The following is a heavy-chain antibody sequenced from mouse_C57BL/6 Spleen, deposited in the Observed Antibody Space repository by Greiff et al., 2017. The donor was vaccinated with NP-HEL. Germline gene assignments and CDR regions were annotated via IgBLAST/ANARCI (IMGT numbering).Heavy chain of an antibody. J-gene: IGHJ3*01. Sequence: QVQLQQSGAELVRPGSSVKLSCKASGYTFTSYWMHWVKQRPIQGLEWIGNIDPSDSETHYNQKFKDKATLTVDKSSSTAYMQLSSLTSEDAAVYYCARGYWDGYYMAWFAYWGQGTLVTVSA. D-gene: IGHD2-3*01. CDR1: GYTFTSYW. CDR2: IDPSDSET. CDR3: ARGYWDGYYMAWFAY. V-gene: IGHV1-52*01.